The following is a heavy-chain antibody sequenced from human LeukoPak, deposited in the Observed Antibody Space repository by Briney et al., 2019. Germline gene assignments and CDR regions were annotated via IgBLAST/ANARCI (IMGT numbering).Heavy chain of an antibody. J-gene: IGHJ4*02. CDR1: GFIFSDYY. Sequence: GGSLRLSCAASGFIFSDYYMSWIRQAPGKGLEWISYISSSSSYTNYVDSVKGRFTISRDNAKNSLYLQMNSLRAEDTAVYYCAREVYSSGWSSFDYWGQGTLVTVSS. D-gene: IGHD6-19*01. CDR3: AREVYSSGWSSFDY. CDR2: ISSSSSYT. V-gene: IGHV3-11*06.